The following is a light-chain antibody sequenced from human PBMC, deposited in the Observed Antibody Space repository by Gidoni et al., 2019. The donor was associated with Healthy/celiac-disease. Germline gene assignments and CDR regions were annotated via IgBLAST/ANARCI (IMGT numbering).Light chain of an antibody. CDR3: QQYNNWPPFT. CDR1: QRVSSN. Sequence: ELVLTQSPATLSVSPGERATLSCRASQRVSSNLAWYQQKPGQAPRLLIYGASTRATGIPARFSGSVFGTEFTLTISSLQSEDFAVYYCQQYNNWPPFTFGPGTKVDIK. J-gene: IGKJ3*01. V-gene: IGKV3-15*01. CDR2: GAS.